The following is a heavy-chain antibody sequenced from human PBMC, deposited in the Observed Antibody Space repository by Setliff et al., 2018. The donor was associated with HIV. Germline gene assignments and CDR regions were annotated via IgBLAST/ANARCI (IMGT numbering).Heavy chain of an antibody. V-gene: IGHV4-39*02. J-gene: IGHJ6*02. D-gene: IGHD5-18*01. CDR2: FHYSGST. Sequence: PSETLSLTCTVSGGSISSTTYYWGWIRQPPGKGLEWIGSFHYSGSTSYNPSLKSRVAISVDTSKSHFSLKMTSVTAADTAVYYCARGLSVYSYANVYYYHGMDVWGQGTTVTVSS. CDR1: GGSISSTTYY. CDR3: ARGLSVYSYANVYYYHGMDV.